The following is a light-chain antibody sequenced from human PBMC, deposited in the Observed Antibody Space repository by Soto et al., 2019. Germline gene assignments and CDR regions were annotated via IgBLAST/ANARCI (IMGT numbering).Light chain of an antibody. V-gene: IGLV2-14*01. Sequence: QSVLTQPASVSGSPGQSIAISCTGSSSDVGGYDYVSWYQHHPGKGPKLIIYEVSNRPSGVSDRFSGSKYGNTASLTISGLQAEDEADYYCNSYTSSTTWLFGGGTQLTVL. CDR1: SSDVGGYDY. J-gene: IGLJ3*02. CDR3: NSYTSSTTWL. CDR2: EVS.